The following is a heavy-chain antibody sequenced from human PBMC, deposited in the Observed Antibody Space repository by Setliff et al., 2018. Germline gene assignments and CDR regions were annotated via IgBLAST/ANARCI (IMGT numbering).Heavy chain of an antibody. Sequence: SETLSLTCTVSGVSISANHYWGWIRQPPGKGLEWIATMYYSGTTYYNPSLKSRVTISVDTSKNQFSLKLSSVTAADTAVYYCARRGYYYGWGDSNAFDIWGQGAMVTVSS. CDR3: ARRGYYYGWGDSNAFDI. D-gene: IGHD3-10*01. CDR2: MYYSGTT. CDR1: GVSISANHY. J-gene: IGHJ3*02. V-gene: IGHV4-39*01.